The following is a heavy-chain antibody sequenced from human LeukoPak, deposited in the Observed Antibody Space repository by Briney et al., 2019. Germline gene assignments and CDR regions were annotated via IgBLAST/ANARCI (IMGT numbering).Heavy chain of an antibody. CDR1: GGSISSSSYY. Sequence: PSETLSLTCTVSGGSISSSSYYWGWIRQPPGKGLEWIGSIYYSGSTYYNPSLKSRVTISVDTSKNQFSLKLSSVTAADTAVYYCARHCGADGMVLLWFGELLYFDYWGQGTLVTVSS. CDR3: ARHCGADGMVLLWFGELLYFDY. J-gene: IGHJ4*02. V-gene: IGHV4-39*01. CDR2: IYYSGST. D-gene: IGHD3-10*01.